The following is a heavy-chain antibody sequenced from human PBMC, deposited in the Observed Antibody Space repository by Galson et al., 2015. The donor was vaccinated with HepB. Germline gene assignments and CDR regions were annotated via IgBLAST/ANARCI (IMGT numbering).Heavy chain of an antibody. CDR3: VRMGDFSGYSSR. CDR2: IRSKTNNYAT. J-gene: IGHJ4*02. CDR1: GFTFSGSA. Sequence: SLRLSCAASGFTFSGSAIRWVRQASGKGPEWVGRIRSKTNNYATSYVPSLKGRFTISRDDSKNMAFLHMKSLKTEDTAVYYRVRMGDFSGYSSRWGQGTLVTVSS. V-gene: IGHV3-73*01. D-gene: IGHD2-2*01.